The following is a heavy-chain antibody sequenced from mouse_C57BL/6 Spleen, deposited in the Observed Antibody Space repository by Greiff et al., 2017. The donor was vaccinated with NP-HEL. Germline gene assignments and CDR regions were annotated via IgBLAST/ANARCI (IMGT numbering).Heavy chain of an antibody. CDR3: ASTGTGFAY. Sequence: QVQLQQSGAELVKPGASVKLSCKASGYTFTSYWMQWVKQRPGQGLEWIGEIDPSDSYTNYNQKFKGKATLTVDTSSSTAYMQLSSLTSEDSAVYYCASTGTGFAYWGQGTLVTVSA. CDR2: IDPSDSYT. CDR1: GYTFTSYW. D-gene: IGHD4-1*01. J-gene: IGHJ3*01. V-gene: IGHV1-50*01.